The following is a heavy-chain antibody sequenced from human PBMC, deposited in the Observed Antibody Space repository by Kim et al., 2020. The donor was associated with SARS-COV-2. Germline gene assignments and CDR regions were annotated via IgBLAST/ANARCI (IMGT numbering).Heavy chain of an antibody. D-gene: IGHD3-3*01. CDR2: T. CDR3: ATTIFGVVIHY. Sequence: TYYTPSLKSRVTISVDTSKNQFSLKLSSVTATDTAVYYCATTIFGVVIHYWGQGTLVTVSS. V-gene: IGHV4-39*01. J-gene: IGHJ4*02.